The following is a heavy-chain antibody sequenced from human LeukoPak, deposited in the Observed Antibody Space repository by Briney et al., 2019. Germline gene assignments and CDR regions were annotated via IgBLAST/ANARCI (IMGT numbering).Heavy chain of an antibody. V-gene: IGHV1-3*04. Sequence: ASVKVSCKASGYIFTTYVRHWVRQAPGQRLEWMGWINTGNGNTKSSQNFQGRVIITRDTSANTAYTDLSSLRFEDTAVYYCARERAKDFDYWGQGALVTVSS. CDR2: INTGNGNT. CDR1: GYIFTTYV. CDR3: ARERAKDFDY. D-gene: IGHD1-26*01. J-gene: IGHJ4*02.